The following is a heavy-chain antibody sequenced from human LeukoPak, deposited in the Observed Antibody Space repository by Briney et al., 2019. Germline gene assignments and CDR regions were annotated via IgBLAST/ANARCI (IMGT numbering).Heavy chain of an antibody. CDR2: VHHNGNN. J-gene: IGHJ4*02. D-gene: IGHD6-13*01. CDR1: GVSITSGSYY. Sequence: PSETLSLTCGVSGVSITSGSYYWGWIRQPPGKGLEWIGSVHHNGNNHSNPSLKSRVTVSVDTSKNHFSLKLKSVTAADTAVFYCARSRWIAAGPFDYRGQGSLVTVSS. CDR3: ARSRWIAAGPFDY. V-gene: IGHV4-39*02.